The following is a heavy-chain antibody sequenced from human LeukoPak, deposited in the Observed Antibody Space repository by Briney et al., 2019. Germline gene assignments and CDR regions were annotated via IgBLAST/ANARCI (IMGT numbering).Heavy chain of an antibody. V-gene: IGHV1-46*01. CDR3: AAGGGCSGGSCYSAKYYYYYMDV. CDR1: GYTFTRHY. CDR2: IDPSSSGT. Sequence: ASVKVSRKASGYTFTRHYMHWVRQAPGQGLEWIGIIDPSSSGTTYAQEFQGRATITRDMSTSTAYMELSSLRSEDTAVYYCAAGGGCSGGSCYSAKYYYYYMDVWGKGTTVTVSS. D-gene: IGHD2-15*01. J-gene: IGHJ6*03.